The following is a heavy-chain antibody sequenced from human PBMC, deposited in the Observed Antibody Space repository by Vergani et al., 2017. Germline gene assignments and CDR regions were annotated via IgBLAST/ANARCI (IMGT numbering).Heavy chain of an antibody. J-gene: IGHJ6*02. CDR3: ARDSPPDIVVVPAAPYYYYGMDF. CDR1: GGTFSSYA. CDR2: IIPIFGTA. V-gene: IGHV1-69*01. Sequence: QVQLVQSGAEVKKPGSSVKVSCKASGGTFSSYAISWVRQAPGQGLEWMGGIIPIFGTANYAQKFQGRVTITADESTSTAYMELSSLRSEDTAVYYCARDSPPDIVVVPAAPYYYYGMDFWGQGTTVTVSS. D-gene: IGHD2-2*01.